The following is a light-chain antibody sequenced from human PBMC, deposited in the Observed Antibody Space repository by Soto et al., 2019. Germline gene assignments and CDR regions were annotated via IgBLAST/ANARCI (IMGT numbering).Light chain of an antibody. CDR3: QQYNNWPQT. CDR2: GAS. V-gene: IGKV3-15*01. Sequence: ETVLTQSLGTLSLSPGERASLSCRASQSVSSNLAWYQQKPGQAPRLLIYGASTRATGIPARFSGSGSGTEFTLTISSLQSEDFAVYYCQQYNNWPQTFGQGTKVDIK. CDR1: QSVSSN. J-gene: IGKJ1*01.